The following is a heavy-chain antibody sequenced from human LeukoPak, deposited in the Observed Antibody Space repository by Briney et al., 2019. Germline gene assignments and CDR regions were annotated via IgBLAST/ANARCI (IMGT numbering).Heavy chain of an antibody. CDR1: GGSFSGYY. CDR3: ARGSAYTATDY. V-gene: IGHV4-34*01. D-gene: IGHD5-18*01. J-gene: IGHJ4*02. Sequence: PSETLSLTCAVYGGSFSGYYWSWIRQPPGKGLEWIGEINHSGSTNYSPSLKSRVTISVDTSKNQFSLKLSSVTAADTAVYYCARGSAYTATDYWGQGTLVTVSS. CDR2: INHSGST.